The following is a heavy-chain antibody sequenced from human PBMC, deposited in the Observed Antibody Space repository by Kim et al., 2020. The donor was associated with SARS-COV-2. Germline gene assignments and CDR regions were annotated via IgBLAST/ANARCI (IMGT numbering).Heavy chain of an antibody. CDR2: ISGSGGST. V-gene: IGHV3-23*01. D-gene: IGHD3-3*01. J-gene: IGHJ4*02. CDR3: AKDRFWDFWSGGPFDY. Sequence: GGSLRLSCAASGFTFSSYAMSWVRQAPGKGLEWVSAISGSGGSTYYADSVKGRFTISRDNSKNTLYLQMNSLRAEDTAVYYCAKDRFWDFWSGGPFDYWGQGTLVTVSS. CDR1: GFTFSSYA.